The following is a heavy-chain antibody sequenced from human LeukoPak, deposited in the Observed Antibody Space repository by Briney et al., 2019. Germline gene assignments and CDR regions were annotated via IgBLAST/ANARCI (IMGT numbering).Heavy chain of an antibody. CDR3: ARGVTPTTYNWFDP. J-gene: IGHJ5*02. CDR1: GGSFSGYY. D-gene: IGHD1-7*01. V-gene: IGHV4-34*01. CDR2: INHSGST. Sequence: PSETLSLTCAVYGGSFSGYYWSWIRQPPGKGLEWIGEINHSGSTNYNPSLKSRVTLSVDTSKNQFSLKLSSVTAADTAVYYCARGVTPTTYNWFDPWGQGTLVTVSS.